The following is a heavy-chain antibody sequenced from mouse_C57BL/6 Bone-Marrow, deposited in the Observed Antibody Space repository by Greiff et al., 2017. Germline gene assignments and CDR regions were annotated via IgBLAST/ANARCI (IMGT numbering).Heavy chain of an antibody. CDR3: AELTGTWWYFDV. J-gene: IGHJ1*03. CDR2: IYPGSGST. V-gene: IGHV1-55*01. Sequence: VQLQESGAELVKPGASVKMSCKASGYTFTSYWITWVKQRPGQGLEWIGDIYPGSGSTNYNEKFKSKATLTVDTSSSTAYMQLSSLTSEDSAVYYCAELTGTWWYFDVWGTGTTVTVSS. D-gene: IGHD4-1*01. CDR1: GYTFTSYW.